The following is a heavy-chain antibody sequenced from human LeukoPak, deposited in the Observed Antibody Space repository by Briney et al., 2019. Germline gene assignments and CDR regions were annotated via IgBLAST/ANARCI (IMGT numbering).Heavy chain of an antibody. Sequence: PSETLSLTCAVYGGSFSGYYWSWIRQPPGKGLEWIGEINHSGSTNYNPSLKSRVTISVDTSKNQFSLKLSSVTAADTAVYYCARWGLSDIVVVVAATRDGAFDIWGQGTMVTVSS. CDR1: GGSFSGYY. CDR2: INHSGST. CDR3: ARWGLSDIVVVVAATRDGAFDI. V-gene: IGHV4-34*01. D-gene: IGHD2-15*01. J-gene: IGHJ3*02.